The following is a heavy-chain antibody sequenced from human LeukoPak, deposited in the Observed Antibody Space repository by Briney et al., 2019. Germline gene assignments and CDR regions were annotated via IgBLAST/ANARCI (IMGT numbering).Heavy chain of an antibody. CDR2: VFYSQTT. J-gene: IGHJ6*03. D-gene: IGHD3-3*01. Sequence: PSETLSLTCTVSGDSLSNNNFYCVWLLHTPGKGLDGFASVFYSQTTYSNSTPKTPLPNSPDTTKNQFSLKLSSVAAAGTAVYYCARSPCITILGVFILKENYYYYMYVWGKETTVTVAS. V-gene: IGHV4-39*07. CDR3: ARSPCITILGVFILKENYYYYMYV. CDR1: GDSLSNNNFY.